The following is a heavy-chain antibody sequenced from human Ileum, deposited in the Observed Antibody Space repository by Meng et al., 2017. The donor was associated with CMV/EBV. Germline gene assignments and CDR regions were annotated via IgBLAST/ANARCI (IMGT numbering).Heavy chain of an antibody. D-gene: IGHD2-2*01. CDR1: GFTFSSYW. J-gene: IGHJ4*02. CDR3: ARGGVVPAAISGY. V-gene: IGHV3-74*01. CDR2: INSDGSST. Sequence: EVQLVESGGGLVQPGGPLRLSCAASGFTFSSYWMHWVRQAPGKGLVWVSRINSDGSSTSYADSVKGRFTISRDNAKNTLYLQMNSLRAEDTAVYYCARGGVVPAAISGYWGQGTLVTVSS.